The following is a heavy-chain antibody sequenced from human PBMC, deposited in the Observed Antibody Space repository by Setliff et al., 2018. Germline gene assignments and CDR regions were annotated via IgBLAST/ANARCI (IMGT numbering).Heavy chain of an antibody. D-gene: IGHD6-13*01. CDR3: VKDVVGYSSTWPKRDYFDY. V-gene: IGHV3-23*01. J-gene: IGHJ4*02. CDR2: VSDTALGI. Sequence: GGSLRLSCAASGFTFNTYAMSWVRQPPGKGLEWVSSVSDTALGIYYADSVRGRFTISRENAKKTLYLQMNSLRAEDTPVYYCVKDVVGYSSTWPKRDYFDYWGQGTRFTVPQ. CDR1: GFTFNTYA.